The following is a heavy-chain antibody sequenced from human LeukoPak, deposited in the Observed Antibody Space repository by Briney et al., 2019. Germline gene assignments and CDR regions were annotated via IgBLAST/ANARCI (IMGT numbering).Heavy chain of an antibody. V-gene: IGHV6-1*01. CDR2: TYYRAKWYR. J-gene: IGHJ3*02. CDR3: ARDSGHCSGDNCYSAAFDI. D-gene: IGHD2-15*01. Sequence: SQTLSLTCAISGDSVSSDSATWNWIRQSPSRGIEWLVRTYYRAKWYRDYAASVESRITIRADSSKHQFSLQLNSVTPEDTAVYYCARDSGHCSGDNCYSAAFDIWGQGTMVTVSS. CDR1: GDSVSSDSAT.